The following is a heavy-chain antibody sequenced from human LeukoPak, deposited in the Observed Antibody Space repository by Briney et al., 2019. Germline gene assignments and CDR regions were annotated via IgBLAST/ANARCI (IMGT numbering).Heavy chain of an antibody. V-gene: IGHV3-23*01. Sequence: GGTLRLSCAASGFTFSSYGMSWVRQAPGKGLEWVSAISGSGGSTYYADSVKGRFTISRDNSKNTLYLQMNSLRAEDTAIYYCAKILYGSGYFLLDSWGQGTLVTVSS. CDR3: AKILYGSGYFLLDS. D-gene: IGHD3-3*01. CDR1: GFTFSSYG. CDR2: ISGSGGST. J-gene: IGHJ4*02.